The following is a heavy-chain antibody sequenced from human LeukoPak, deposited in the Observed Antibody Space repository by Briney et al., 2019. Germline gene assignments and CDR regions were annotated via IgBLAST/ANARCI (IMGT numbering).Heavy chain of an antibody. CDR3: ARGGYSSGWYRD. V-gene: IGHV3-53*01. CDR1: GFTLSTNY. J-gene: IGHJ4*02. D-gene: IGHD6-19*01. CDR2: VYSGGST. Sequence: GGCLRLSCAASGFTLSTNYMNWVSHAPGKGLEWGSVVYSGGSTYYADSVKGRFTISRDNSKNTLYLQMSSVRAEDTAVYDCARGGYSSGWYRDWGQGTLVTVSS.